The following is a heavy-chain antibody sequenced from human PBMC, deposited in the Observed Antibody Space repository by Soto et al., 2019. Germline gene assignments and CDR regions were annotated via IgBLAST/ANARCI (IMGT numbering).Heavy chain of an antibody. CDR2: ISYDGSDR. CDR3: ARATNYYYAMDV. J-gene: IGHJ6*02. CDR1: GFTFISYG. V-gene: IGHV3-33*05. Sequence: GGSLRLSCAASGFTFISYGMHWVRQAPGKGLQWVAFISYDGSDRYYEDSVKGRFTISRGNSKNTLYLQINSLKTEDTAVYYCARATNYYYAMDVWGQGT.